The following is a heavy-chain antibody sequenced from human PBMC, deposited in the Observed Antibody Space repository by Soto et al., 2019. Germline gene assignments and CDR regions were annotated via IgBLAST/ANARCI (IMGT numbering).Heavy chain of an antibody. Sequence: GASVKVSCKASGGTFSSYAISWVRQAPGQGLEWMGGIIPIFGTANYAQKFQGRVTITADESTSTAYMELSSLRSEDTAVYYCARATYWNYGIDYWGQGALVTVSS. CDR2: IIPIFGTA. CDR1: GGTFSSYA. CDR3: ARATYWNYGIDY. V-gene: IGHV1-69*13. D-gene: IGHD1-7*01. J-gene: IGHJ4*02.